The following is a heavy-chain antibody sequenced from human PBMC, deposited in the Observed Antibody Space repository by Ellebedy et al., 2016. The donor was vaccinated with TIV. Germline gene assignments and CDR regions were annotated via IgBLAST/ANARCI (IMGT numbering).Heavy chain of an antibody. CDR1: GYTFSSYD. CDR3: ARVGDYDSSGYYRDEYFQH. V-gene: IGHV1-2*02. CDR2: INPNSGGT. D-gene: IGHD3-22*01. J-gene: IGHJ1*01. Sequence: ASVKVSXXASGYTFSSYDINWVRQAPGQGLEWMGWINPNSGGTNYAQKFQGRVTMTRDTSISTAYMELSRLRSDDTAVYYCARVGDYDSSGYYRDEYFQHWGQGTLVTVSS.